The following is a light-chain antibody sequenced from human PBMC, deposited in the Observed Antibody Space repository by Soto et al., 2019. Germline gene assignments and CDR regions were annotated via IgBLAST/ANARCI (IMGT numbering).Light chain of an antibody. CDR2: EVS. V-gene: IGLV2-14*01. CDR1: SSDVGAYNF. J-gene: IGLJ2*01. CDR3: SSQTGSATVL. Sequence: QSALTQPASVSGSPGQSITISCTGTSSDVGAYNFVSWYQQFPGKAPKLMIYEVSNRPSGVSDRFSGSKSGNTASLIISGLQAEDGADYYCSSQTGSATVLFGGGTKVTVL.